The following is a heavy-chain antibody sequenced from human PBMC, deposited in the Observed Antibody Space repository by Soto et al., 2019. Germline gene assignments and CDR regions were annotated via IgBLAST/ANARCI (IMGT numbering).Heavy chain of an antibody. CDR2: IYYSGST. CDR3: GRQSIAVAGTVSDNWFDP. Sequence: ASETLSLTCTVSGGSISSYYWSWIRQPPGKGLEWIGYIYYSGSTNYNPSLKSRVTISVDTSKNQFSLKLSSVTAADTAVYYCGRQSIAVAGTVSDNWFDPWGQGTLVTVSS. D-gene: IGHD6-19*01. CDR1: GGSISSYY. J-gene: IGHJ5*02. V-gene: IGHV4-59*08.